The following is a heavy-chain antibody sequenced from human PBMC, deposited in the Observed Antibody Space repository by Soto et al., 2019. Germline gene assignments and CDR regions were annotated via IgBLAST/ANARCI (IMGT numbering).Heavy chain of an antibody. CDR1: GGSISTSSNL. V-gene: IGHV4-4*02. CDR2: IFYTGST. D-gene: IGHD4-4*01. CDR3: ARLGTTINSFDS. J-gene: IGHJ4*02. Sequence: SETLSLTCAVSGGSISTSSNLWTWVRQSPGKGLEWIGDIFYTGSTNFNPSLRGRVSISVDKSENQFSLKLTSVTAADTAVYFCARLGTTINSFDSWGQGTLVTVYS.